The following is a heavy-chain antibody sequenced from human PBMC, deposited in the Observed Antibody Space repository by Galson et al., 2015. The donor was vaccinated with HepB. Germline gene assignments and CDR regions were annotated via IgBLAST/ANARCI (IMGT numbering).Heavy chain of an antibody. V-gene: IGHV4-34*01. D-gene: IGHD5-18*01. CDR2: INHSGST. CDR1: GGSFSGYY. CDR3: ARDRLGIQDY. Sequence: SETLSLTCAVYGGSFSGYYWSWIRQPPGKGLEWIGEINHSGSTNYNPSLKSRVTISVDTSKNQFSLKLSSVTAADTAVYYCARDRLGIQDYWGQGTLVTVSS. J-gene: IGHJ4*02.